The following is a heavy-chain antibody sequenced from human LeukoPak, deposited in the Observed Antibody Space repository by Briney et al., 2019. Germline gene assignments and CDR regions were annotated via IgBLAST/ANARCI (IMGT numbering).Heavy chain of an antibody. J-gene: IGHJ4*02. Sequence: TLSLTCTVSGGSLSSGDYYWSWIRHPPGKGLEWIRYIYYSGSTYYNPSLKSRVTISVDTSKNQFSLKLSSVTAADTAVYYCASLYCNSTSCYTSDYWGQGTLVTVSS. D-gene: IGHD2-2*02. CDR3: ASLYCNSTSCYTSDY. CDR2: IYYSGST. CDR1: GGSLSSGDYY. V-gene: IGHV4-30-4*08.